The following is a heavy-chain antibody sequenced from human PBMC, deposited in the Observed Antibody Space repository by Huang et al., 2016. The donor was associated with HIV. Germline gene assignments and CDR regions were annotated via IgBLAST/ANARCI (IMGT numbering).Heavy chain of an antibody. V-gene: IGHV1-18*04. Sequence: QVHLVQSRGELKKLGASVRVSCKTSGYTFNNYGIGWVRPAPGQGLEWLGWVRADICNPNYAQKFPGRRTLTTDTSTGTVYMDLRSLRSDDTAVYYCATDTMAYYYGSRTNGMDVWGQGTTVIVSS. CDR1: GYTFNNYG. J-gene: IGHJ6*02. CDR3: ATDTMAYYYGSRTNGMDV. D-gene: IGHD3-10*01. CDR2: VRADICNP.